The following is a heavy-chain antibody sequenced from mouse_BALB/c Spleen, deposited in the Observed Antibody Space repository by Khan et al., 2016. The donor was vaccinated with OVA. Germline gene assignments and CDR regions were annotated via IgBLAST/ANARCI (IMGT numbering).Heavy chain of an antibody. CDR3: ARQPYYHYNIMDY. CDR2: IWSDGST. CDR1: GFSLTNYG. J-gene: IGHJ4*01. V-gene: IGHV2-6-1*01. D-gene: IGHD2-10*01. Sequence: QMQLEESGPGLVVPSQSLSITCTISGFSLTNYGVHWVRQPPGKGLEWLVVIWSDGSTTYNSALKSRLTISKDNSESQVFLKMNSLQTDDTAMYFCARQPYYHYNIMDYWGQGTSVTVAS.